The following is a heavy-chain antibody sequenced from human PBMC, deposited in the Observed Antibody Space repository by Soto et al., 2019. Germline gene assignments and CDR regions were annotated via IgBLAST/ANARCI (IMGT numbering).Heavy chain of an antibody. CDR1: GFIFANYV. D-gene: IGHD1-26*01. CDR3: AKKRGATGSWFFDI. CDR2: ISNSGVP. J-gene: IGHJ2*01. V-gene: IGHV3-23*01. Sequence: EVQLLESGGGLVQPGGSLTLSCAASGFIFANYVVTWVRQAPGKGLEWVSSISNSGVPYYADSVKGRFTISRDNSKNTLFLQMNSLRVDDTAIFYCAKKRGATGSWFFDIWVRGTLVTVSS.